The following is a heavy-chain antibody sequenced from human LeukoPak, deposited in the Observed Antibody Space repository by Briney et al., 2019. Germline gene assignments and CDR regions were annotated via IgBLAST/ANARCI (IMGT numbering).Heavy chain of an antibody. CDR1: GFIFSNYA. CDR3: VRTEYSSGWTHDS. CDR2: ISYDGSNK. V-gene: IGHV3-30*03. J-gene: IGHJ4*02. Sequence: PGGSLRLSCAASGFIFSNYAMNWVRQAPGQGLEWVAVISYDGSNKYYAESVKGRFTISRDNSKNTVYLQMDSLRVEDTAVYYCVRTEYSSGWTHDSWGQGTLVTVSS. D-gene: IGHD6-19*01.